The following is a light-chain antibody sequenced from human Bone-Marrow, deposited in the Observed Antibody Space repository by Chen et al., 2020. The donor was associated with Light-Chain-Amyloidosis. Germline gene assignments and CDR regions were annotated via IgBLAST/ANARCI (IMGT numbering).Light chain of an antibody. CDR3: AAWDDSLNDVV. CDR2: SNN. V-gene: IGLV1-44*01. Sequence: QSVLPQPPSASGTPGQRATISCSGSSSNIGSNTVNGYQQLPGTAPKLLIYSNNQRPSGVPDRFSGSKSGTSASLAISGLQSEDEADYYCAAWDDSLNDVVFGGGTKLTVL. J-gene: IGLJ2*01. CDR1: SSNIGSNT.